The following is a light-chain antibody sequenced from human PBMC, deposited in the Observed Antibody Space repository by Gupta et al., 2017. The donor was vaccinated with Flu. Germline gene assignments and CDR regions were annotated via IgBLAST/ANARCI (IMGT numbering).Light chain of an antibody. CDR2: QDT. CDR1: KLGDKY. Sequence: SYELTQPPSVSVSPGQTASISCSGNKLGDKYSYWYQQKPGQSPVLVIYQDTKRPSGIPVRFSGSKSGNTATLTISGPQAADEADYYCQAWDSGRFVFGTGTKVTVL. J-gene: IGLJ1*01. V-gene: IGLV3-1*01. CDR3: QAWDSGRFV.